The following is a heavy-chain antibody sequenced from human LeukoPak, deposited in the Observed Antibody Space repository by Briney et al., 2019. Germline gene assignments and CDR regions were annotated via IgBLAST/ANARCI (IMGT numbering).Heavy chain of an antibody. CDR1: GGTFSRYA. CDR3: ARAVIAAADRYYFDY. CDR2: INPIFETA. V-gene: IGHV1-69*05. J-gene: IGHJ4*02. Sequence: VASVKVSCKASGGTFSRYAISWVRRAPGQGLEWMGGINPIFETANYAQKFQGRVTITTDESTSTAYMELSSLRSEDTAVYYCARAVIAAADRYYFDYWGQGALVTVSS. D-gene: IGHD6-13*01.